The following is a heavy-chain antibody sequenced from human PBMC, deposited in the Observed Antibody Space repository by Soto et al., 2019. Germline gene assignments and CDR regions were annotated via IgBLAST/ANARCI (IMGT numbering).Heavy chain of an antibody. V-gene: IGHV1-18*01. J-gene: IGHJ4*02. CDR1: GYTFTSYG. Sequence: ASVKVSCKASGYTFTSYGVSWVREAAGQGLKWMGWISAYNGNTNYAQKLQGRVTMTTDTSTSTACMELRSLRSDDTAVYYCARDRGSSAAQIIVVVPAAFLGYWGQGTLVTVSS. D-gene: IGHD2-2*01. CDR3: ARDRGSSAAQIIVVVPAAFLGY. CDR2: ISAYNGNT.